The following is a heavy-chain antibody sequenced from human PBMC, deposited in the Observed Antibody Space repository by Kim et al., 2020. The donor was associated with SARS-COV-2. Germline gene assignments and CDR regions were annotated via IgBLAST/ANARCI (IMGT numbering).Heavy chain of an antibody. D-gene: IGHD3-22*01. V-gene: IGHV3-23*01. CDR2: ISGSGGST. CDR3: AKDKDIGYGGYRAPQMWFDP. Sequence: GGSLRLSCAASGFTFSSYAMSWVRQAPGKGLEWVSAISGSGGSTYYADSVKGRFTISRDNSKNTLYLQMNSLRAEDTAVYYCAKDKDIGYGGYRAPQMWFDPWGQGTLVTVSS. J-gene: IGHJ5*02. CDR1: GFTFSSYA.